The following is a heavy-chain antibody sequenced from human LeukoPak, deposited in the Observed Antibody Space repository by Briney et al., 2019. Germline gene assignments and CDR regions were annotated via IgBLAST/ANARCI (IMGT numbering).Heavy chain of an antibody. CDR2: INHSGST. D-gene: IGHD2-2*01. CDR3: TGYCSSTSCYGGYYYYGMDV. V-gene: IGHV4-34*01. CDR1: GGSFSGYY. J-gene: IGHJ6*02. Sequence: SETLSLTCAVYGGSFSGYYWSWIRQPPGKGLERIGEINHSGSTNYNPSLKSRVTISVDTSKNQFSLKLSSVTAADTAVYYCTGYCSSTSCYGGYYYYGMDVWGQGTTVTVSS.